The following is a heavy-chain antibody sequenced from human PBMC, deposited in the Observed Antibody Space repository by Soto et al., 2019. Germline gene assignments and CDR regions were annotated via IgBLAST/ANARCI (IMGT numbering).Heavy chain of an antibody. D-gene: IGHD5-18*01. CDR2: IYWDDDE. Sequence: QITLKESGPTLVKPTQTLTLTCTFSGLSLSTSGVGVAWIRQPPGEALEWLALIYWDDDERYSPSLKSRLTITKVTSKNQVVLTMTDMDPVDTATYYCAHRRDTAGGNWFDPWGQGTLVTVSS. CDR1: GLSLSTSGVG. V-gene: IGHV2-5*02. CDR3: AHRRDTAGGNWFDP. J-gene: IGHJ5*02.